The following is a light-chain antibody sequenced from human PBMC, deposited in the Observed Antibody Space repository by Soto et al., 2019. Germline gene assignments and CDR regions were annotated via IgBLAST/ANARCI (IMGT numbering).Light chain of an antibody. Sequence: EIVLTQSPGTLSLSPGERATLSCRASQSVTSSYVAWYQQKPGQAPRLLIYGASNRATGIPDRFSGSGSWTDFTLTINRLKAEDFAVYYCQQYGSSPLTFGQGTRLEIK. CDR2: GAS. CDR1: QSVTSSY. V-gene: IGKV3-20*01. J-gene: IGKJ5*01. CDR3: QQYGSSPLT.